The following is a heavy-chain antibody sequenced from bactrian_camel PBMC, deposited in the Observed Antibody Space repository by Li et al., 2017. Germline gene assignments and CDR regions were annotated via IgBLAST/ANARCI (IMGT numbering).Heavy chain of an antibody. Sequence: VQLVESGGGSVQVGGTLRLSCAASRTTASSGCTGWFRQAPGKAREGVATIESDGTTSYADSVKGRFTISRDRSKNMLYLQMNSLKTEDTAVYYCAAVCGQLTHWGQGTQVTVS. V-gene: IGHV3S42*01. CDR2: IESDGTT. D-gene: IGHD8*01. CDR3: AAVCGQLTH. CDR1: RTTASSGC. J-gene: IGHJ4*01.